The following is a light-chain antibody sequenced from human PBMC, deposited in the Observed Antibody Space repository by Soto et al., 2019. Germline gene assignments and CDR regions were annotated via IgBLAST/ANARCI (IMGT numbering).Light chain of an antibody. V-gene: IGKV4-1*01. CDR1: QSVLYNSNNKNH. J-gene: IGKJ2*01. Sequence: DFVMTQAPDSLAVSLGERATINCKSSQSVLYNSNNKNHLGWFQQKPGHPPKLLIYGASFRPSGVPDRFSGSGSGTDFTLTIRSLQAEDVAVYYCQQYYSIPFTVGQGTKLEI. CDR3: QQYYSIPFT. CDR2: GAS.